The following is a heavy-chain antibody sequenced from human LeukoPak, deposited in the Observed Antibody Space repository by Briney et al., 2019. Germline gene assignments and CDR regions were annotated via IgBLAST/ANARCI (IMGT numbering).Heavy chain of an antibody. V-gene: IGHV4-59*12. J-gene: IGHJ4*02. CDR2: NHDSGST. D-gene: IGHD4-23*01. Sequence: SETLSLTCTVSGGSISFYYWSWIRQIPGKGLEWIGYNHDSGSTNYNPSLKSRVTMSVDTSKNQFSLKLRSVTAADTAVYYCARDRIDYGGNEAGFDYWGQGALVTVSS. CDR3: ARDRIDYGGNEAGFDY. CDR1: GGSISFYY.